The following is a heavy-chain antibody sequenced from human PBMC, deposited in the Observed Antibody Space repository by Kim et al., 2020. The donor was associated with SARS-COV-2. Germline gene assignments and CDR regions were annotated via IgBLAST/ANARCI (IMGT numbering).Heavy chain of an antibody. Sequence: SETLSLTCTVSGGSISSGDYYWSWIRQPPGKGLEWIGYIYYSGSTYYNPSLKSRVTISVDTSKNQFSLKLSSVTAADTAVYYCARGNSSSWYGMGSWFDPWGQGTLVTVSS. CDR3: ARGNSSSWYGMGSWFDP. V-gene: IGHV4-30-4*01. J-gene: IGHJ5*02. CDR2: IYYSGST. D-gene: IGHD6-13*01. CDR1: GGSISSGDYY.